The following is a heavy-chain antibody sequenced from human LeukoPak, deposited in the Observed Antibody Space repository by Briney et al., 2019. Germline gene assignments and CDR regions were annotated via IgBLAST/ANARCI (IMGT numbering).Heavy chain of an antibody. V-gene: IGHV3-9*01. J-gene: IGHJ4*02. D-gene: IGHD5-24*01. CDR2: ISGNSVII. Sequence: GRSLRLSCAASGFTFDDYAMYWVRQAPGKGLEWVSGISGNSVIITYADSVKGRFTISRANAKNSLNLEMNSLRAEDTAFYYCENVGIGDGLYYFDNWGQGTLVTVSS. CDR1: GFTFDDYA. CDR3: ENVGIGDGLYYFDN.